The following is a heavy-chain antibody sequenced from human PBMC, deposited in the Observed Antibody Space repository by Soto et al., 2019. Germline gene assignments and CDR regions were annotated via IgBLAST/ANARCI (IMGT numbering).Heavy chain of an antibody. CDR3: VKEENFWSGAYYYYGMDV. CDR2: ISSNGGST. V-gene: IGHV3-64D*08. Sequence: GGSLRLSCSASGFTFSSYAMHWVRQAPGKGLEYVSAISSNGGSTYYADSVKGRFTISRDNSKNTLYLQMSSLRAEDTAVYYCVKEENFWSGAYYYYGMDVWGQGTTVTVSS. CDR1: GFTFSSYA. J-gene: IGHJ6*02. D-gene: IGHD3-3*01.